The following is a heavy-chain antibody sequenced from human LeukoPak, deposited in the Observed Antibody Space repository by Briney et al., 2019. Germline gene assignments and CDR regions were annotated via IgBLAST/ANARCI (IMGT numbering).Heavy chain of an antibody. J-gene: IGHJ4*01. D-gene: IGHD5-12*01. CDR3: ARDHRYAFDN. V-gene: IGHV3-48*01. CDR1: GFTFSSYA. Sequence: GGSLRLSCAASGFTFSSYAMSWVRQAPGKGLEWISYIGISSGNTKYADSVKGRFTISRDKARNSLYLQMNSLRVEDTAMYYCARDHRYAFDNWGHGTLVTVSS. CDR2: IGISSGNT.